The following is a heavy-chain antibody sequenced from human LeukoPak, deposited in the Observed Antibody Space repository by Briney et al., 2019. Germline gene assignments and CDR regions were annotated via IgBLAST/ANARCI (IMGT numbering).Heavy chain of an antibody. Sequence: GESLKISCKGSGYTFTSYWIGWVRQMPGKGLEWMGIIYPGDSDTRYSPSFQGQVTISADKSISTAYLQWSSLKASDTAMYYCARLAGLLWFGELLESSAFDIWGQGTMVTVSS. J-gene: IGHJ3*02. CDR1: GYTFTSYW. CDR3: ARLAGLLWFGELLESSAFDI. D-gene: IGHD3-10*01. V-gene: IGHV5-51*01. CDR2: IYPGDSDT.